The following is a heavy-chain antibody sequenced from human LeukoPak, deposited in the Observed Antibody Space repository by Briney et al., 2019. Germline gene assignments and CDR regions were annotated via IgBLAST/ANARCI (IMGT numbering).Heavy chain of an antibody. CDR2: INQDGRKK. V-gene: IGHV3-7*01. CDR1: GFTFSNSW. J-gene: IGHJ4*02. D-gene: IGHD1-26*01. CDR3: ARDTDGSLDY. Sequence: GGSLRLSCAASGFTFSNSWMAWVRQAPGKGLEWVANINQDGRKKHYADSLKGRFTISRDNPKNSLYLQMNSLRADDTAVYYCARDTDGSLDYWGQGILVTVAS.